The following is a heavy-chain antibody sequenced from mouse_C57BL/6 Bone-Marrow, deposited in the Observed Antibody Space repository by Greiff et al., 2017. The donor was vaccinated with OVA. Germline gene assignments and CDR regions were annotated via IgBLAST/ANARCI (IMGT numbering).Heavy chain of an antibody. CDR2: IDPEDGET. CDR1: GFNIKDYY. CDR3: ARIYDGYFHY. Sequence: EVQLQQSGAELVKPGASVKLSCTASGFNIKDYYMHWVKQRTEQGLEWIGRIDPEDGETKYAPKFQRKATITADTSSNTAYLQLSSLTSEDTAVYYCARIYDGYFHYWGQGTTLTVSS. D-gene: IGHD2-3*01. V-gene: IGHV14-2*01. J-gene: IGHJ2*01.